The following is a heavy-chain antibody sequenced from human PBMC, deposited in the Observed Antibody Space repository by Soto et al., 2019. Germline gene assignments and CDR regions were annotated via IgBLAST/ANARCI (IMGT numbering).Heavy chain of an antibody. CDR2: IYYSGST. D-gene: IGHD1-7*01. Sequence: QVQLQESGPGLVKPSQTLSLTCTVSGGSISSGGYYWSWIRQHPGKGLGWIGYIYYSGSTYYNPSLKSRVTISVDTSKNQFSLKLSSVTAADTAVYYCARTKFQLELLPTYYFDYWGQGTLVTVSS. CDR3: ARTKFQLELLPTYYFDY. J-gene: IGHJ4*02. CDR1: GGSISSGGYY. V-gene: IGHV4-31*03.